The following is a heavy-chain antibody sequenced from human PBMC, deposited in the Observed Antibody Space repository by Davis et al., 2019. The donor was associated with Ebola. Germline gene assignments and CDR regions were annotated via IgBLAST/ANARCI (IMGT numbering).Heavy chain of an antibody. CDR2: ISAYNGNT. D-gene: IGHD1-26*01. CDR1: GYTFTSYA. CDR3: ARTSIVGTTTTASDI. V-gene: IGHV1-18*01. J-gene: IGHJ3*02. Sequence: AASVKVSCKASGYTFTSYAISWVRQAPGQGLEWMGWISAYNGNTNYAQKVQGRVTMTTDTSTGPAYLDLRSLRSDDTAVYFCARTSIVGTTTTASDIWGQGTLVTVSS.